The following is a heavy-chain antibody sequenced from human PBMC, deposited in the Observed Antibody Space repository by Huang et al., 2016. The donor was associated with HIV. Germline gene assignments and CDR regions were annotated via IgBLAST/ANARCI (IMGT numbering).Heavy chain of an antibody. CDR2: SGSDSRDT. J-gene: IGHJ3*01. CDR1: GYDFGSYG. D-gene: IGHD3-22*01. Sequence: QVQLVQSGGEVKQPGASVRVSCKASGYDFGSYGMSWVRQAPGQGRGGQGWSGSDSRDTRTAQKFQGRVTMTTDRSATTTYMELRSLRYDDTAVYYCARDTYYTDIWKRNDASFLWGQGTMITVYS. CDR3: ARDTYYTDIWKRNDASFL. V-gene: IGHV1-18*01.